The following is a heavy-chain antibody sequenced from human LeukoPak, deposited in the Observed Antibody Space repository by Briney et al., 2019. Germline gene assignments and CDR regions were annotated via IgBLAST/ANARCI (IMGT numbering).Heavy chain of an antibody. J-gene: IGHJ4*02. CDR1: GFTFSSYA. Sequence: GGSLRLSCAASGFTFSSYAMHWVRQAPGKGLEYVSAISSNGGSTYYANSVKGRFTISRDNSKNTLYLQMGSLRAEDTAVYYCARGGIGYYYDSSGYSGVLYWGQGTLVTVSS. CDR2: ISSNGGST. D-gene: IGHD3-22*01. V-gene: IGHV3-64*01. CDR3: ARGGIGYYYDSSGYSGVLY.